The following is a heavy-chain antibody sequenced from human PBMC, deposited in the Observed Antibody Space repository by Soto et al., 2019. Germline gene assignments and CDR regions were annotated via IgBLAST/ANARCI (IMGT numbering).Heavy chain of an antibody. J-gene: IGHJ6*02. CDR2: ISVNNGNT. CDR3: ARANRKNWGLDYYYGMDV. Sequence: QVQLVQSGAEVRKPGASVKVSCTASGYTFTNYGITWVRQAPGQGLEWMGWISVNNGNTNYAQKVQDRVTMTTDTSTSTAYMELSSLRSEDTAVYYCARANRKNWGLDYYYGMDVWGQGTTVTVSS. CDR1: GYTFTNYG. D-gene: IGHD7-27*01. V-gene: IGHV1-18*04.